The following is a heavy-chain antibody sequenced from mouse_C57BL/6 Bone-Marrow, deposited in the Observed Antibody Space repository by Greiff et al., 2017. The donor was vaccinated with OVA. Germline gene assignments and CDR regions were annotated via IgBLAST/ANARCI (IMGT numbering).Heavy chain of an antibody. CDR3: ARLTGADY. D-gene: IGHD4-1*01. V-gene: IGHV5-6*02. CDR2: ISSGGSYT. Sequence: VMLVESGGDLVKPGGSLKLSCAASGFTFSSYGMSWVRQTPDKRLEWVATISSGGSYTYYPDSVKGRFTISRDNAKNTLYLQMSSLKSEDTAMYYCARLTGADYWGQGTTLTVSS. J-gene: IGHJ2*01. CDR1: GFTFSSYG.